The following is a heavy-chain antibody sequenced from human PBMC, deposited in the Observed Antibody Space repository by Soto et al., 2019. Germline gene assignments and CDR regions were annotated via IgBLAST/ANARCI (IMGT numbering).Heavy chain of an antibody. CDR2: IIPILGIA. D-gene: IGHD2-21*01. Sequence: GASVKVSCKASGGTFSSYTISWVRQAPGQGLEWMGRIIPILGIANYAQKFQGRVTITADKSTSTAYMELSSLRSEDTAVYYCARELSGGGGDPDYWGQGTLVTVSS. J-gene: IGHJ4*02. CDR1: GGTFSSYT. CDR3: ARELSGGGGDPDY. V-gene: IGHV1-69*04.